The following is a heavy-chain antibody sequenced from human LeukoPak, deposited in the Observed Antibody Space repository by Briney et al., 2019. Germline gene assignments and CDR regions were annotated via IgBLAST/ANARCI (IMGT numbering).Heavy chain of an antibody. V-gene: IGHV3-74*01. CDR3: ARHQATHDAFDI. J-gene: IGHJ3*02. CDR2: INSDESST. D-gene: IGHD5-12*01. Sequence: GGSLRLSCAASGFTFSSYWMHWVRQAPGKGLVWVSRINSDESSTSYVDSVKGRFTISRDNAKKTLYLQMNSLRAGDTAVYYCARHQATHDAFDIWGQGTMVTVSS. CDR1: GFTFSSYW.